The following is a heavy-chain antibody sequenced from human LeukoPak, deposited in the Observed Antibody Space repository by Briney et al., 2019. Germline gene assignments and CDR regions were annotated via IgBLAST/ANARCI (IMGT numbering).Heavy chain of an antibody. CDR1: GFTFDDYA. CDR2: ISWNSGSI. J-gene: IGHJ3*02. Sequence: PGGSLRLSCAASGFTFDDYAMHWVRQAPGKGLEWVSGISWNSGSIGYADSVKGRFTISRDNAKNSLYLQMNSLRAEDTALYYCAKDIGDLGGGDAFDIWGQGTMVTVSS. D-gene: IGHD3-16*01. CDR3: AKDIGDLGGGDAFDI. V-gene: IGHV3-9*01.